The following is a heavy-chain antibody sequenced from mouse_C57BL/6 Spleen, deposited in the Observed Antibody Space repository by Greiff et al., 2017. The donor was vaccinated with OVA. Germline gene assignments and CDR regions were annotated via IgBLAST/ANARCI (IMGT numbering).Heavy chain of an antibody. D-gene: IGHD3-2*02. CDR1: GYSFTGYY. V-gene: IGHV1-42*01. Sequence: VQLQQSGPELVKPGASVKISCKASGYSFTGYYMNWVKQSPEKSLEWIGEINPSTGGTTYNQKFKAKATLTVDKSSSTAYMQLKSLTSEDAAVYYCARLDSSGYGAMDYWGQGTSVTVSS. CDR2: INPSTGGT. J-gene: IGHJ4*01. CDR3: ARLDSSGYGAMDY.